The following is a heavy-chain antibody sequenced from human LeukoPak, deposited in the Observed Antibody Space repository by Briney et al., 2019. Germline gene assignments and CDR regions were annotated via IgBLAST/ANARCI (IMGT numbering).Heavy chain of an antibody. Sequence: ASVKVSCKASGDTVTNYYMDGVRQAPGQWLELMGMSNPSGGRTSYAQKFQGRVTMTRDTSTSTVYMELSSLRSEDTAVYYCARGDFWSGYTFQYYHGMDVWGQGTTVTVSS. CDR3: ARGDFWSGYTFQYYHGMDV. D-gene: IGHD3-3*01. J-gene: IGHJ6*02. CDR1: GDTVTNYY. V-gene: IGHV1-46*01. CDR2: SNPSGGRT.